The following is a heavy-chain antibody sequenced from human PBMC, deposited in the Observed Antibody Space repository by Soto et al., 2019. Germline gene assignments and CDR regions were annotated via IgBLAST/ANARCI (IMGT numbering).Heavy chain of an antibody. CDR2: IYYSGST. CDR1: GGSISSSSYY. Sequence: PSETLSLTCTVSGGSISSSSYYWGWIRQPPGKGLEWIGSIYYSGSTYYNPSLKSRVTISVDTSKNQFSLKLSSVTAADTAVYYCARHVDYSGYGMDVWGQGTTVT. V-gene: IGHV4-39*01. J-gene: IGHJ6*02. D-gene: IGHD2-21*01. CDR3: ARHVDYSGYGMDV.